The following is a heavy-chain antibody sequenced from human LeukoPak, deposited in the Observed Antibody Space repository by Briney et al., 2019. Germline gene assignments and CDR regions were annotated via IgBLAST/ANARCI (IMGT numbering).Heavy chain of an antibody. J-gene: IGHJ4*02. CDR2: IHPSGNT. CDR3: ARGAPPDFDY. Sequence: TWETLSLTCTVSGDSISSYYRSWIRQPAGKGLEWIGRIHPSGNTNYNPSLKSRVTLSADTSKNQFSLKLTSVTAADTAVYYCARGAPPDFDYWGRGTLVTVSS. V-gene: IGHV4-4*07. CDR1: GDSISSYY.